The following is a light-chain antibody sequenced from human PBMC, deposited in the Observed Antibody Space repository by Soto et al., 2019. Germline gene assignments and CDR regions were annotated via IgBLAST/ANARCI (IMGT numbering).Light chain of an antibody. V-gene: IGKV3-15*01. CDR1: QSVSNN. Sequence: EIVMTQSPATVSVSPGERATLSCRASQSVSNNLAWYQQKPGQAPRLLIYGASTRATGIPARFSGSGSGTEFTLTISSLQSEDFTVYYCQQYNNWPGWTFGQGTKVEIK. CDR2: GAS. CDR3: QQYNNWPGWT. J-gene: IGKJ1*01.